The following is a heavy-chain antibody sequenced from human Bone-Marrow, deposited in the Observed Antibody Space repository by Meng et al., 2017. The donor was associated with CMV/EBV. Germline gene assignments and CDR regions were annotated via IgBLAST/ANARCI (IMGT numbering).Heavy chain of an antibody. V-gene: IGHV4-34*01. J-gene: IGHJ4*02. Sequence: SETLSLTCAVYGGSFSGYYWGWIRQPPGKWLEWIGSIYYSGSTYYNPSLKSRVTISVDTSKNQFSLNLNSVTAADTAVYYCARGRDYYDSSGYYYPSFDYWGQGTRVTGSS. CDR3: ARGRDYYDSSGYYYPSFDY. D-gene: IGHD3-22*01. CDR2: IYYSGST. CDR1: GGSFSGYY.